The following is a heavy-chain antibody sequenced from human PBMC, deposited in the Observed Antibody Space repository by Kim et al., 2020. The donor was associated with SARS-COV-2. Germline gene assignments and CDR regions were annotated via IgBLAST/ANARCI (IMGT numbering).Heavy chain of an antibody. J-gene: IGHJ4*02. CDR3: ARDAGNGRHDC. V-gene: IGHV3-7*01. Sequence: GGYLRLSCAASGFSFRNYYMTWVRQAPGKGLEWLTNINQDGTTKNSVDSVKGRFTISRDNAKNSLYLQLNSLRAEDTAMYYCARDAGNGRHDCWGQGTLV. CDR2: INQDGTTK. CDR1: GFSFRNYY. D-gene: IGHD4-17*01.